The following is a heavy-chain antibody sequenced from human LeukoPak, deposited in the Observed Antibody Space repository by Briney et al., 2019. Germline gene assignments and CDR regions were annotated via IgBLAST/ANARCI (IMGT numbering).Heavy chain of an antibody. CDR2: IYYSGST. CDR3: ARIGSSGWQYYFDY. Sequence: PSETLSLTCTVSGGSISSYYWSWIRQPPGKGLEWIGYIYYSGSTNYNPSLKSRVTISVDTSKNQFSLKLSSVTAADTAVYYCARIGSSGWQYYFDYWGQGTLVTVSS. CDR1: GGSISSYY. J-gene: IGHJ4*02. V-gene: IGHV4-59*01. D-gene: IGHD6-19*01.